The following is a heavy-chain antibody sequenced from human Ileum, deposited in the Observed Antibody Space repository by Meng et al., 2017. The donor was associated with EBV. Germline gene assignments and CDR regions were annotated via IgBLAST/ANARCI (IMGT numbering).Heavy chain of an antibody. J-gene: IGHJ4*02. D-gene: IGHD3-10*01. CDR1: GASIGSSYW. Sequence: QVQLLEPGPGLVKPSGTRSPICAVSGASIGSSYWWTWVRQPPEKGLEWIGEIYHSGSTNYNPSLKSRLTLSVDKSKSQFSLELISVTAADTAVYYCARGRRFGSGRYALDYWGQGTLVTVSS. V-gene: IGHV4-4*02. CDR3: ARGRRFGSGRYALDY. CDR2: IYHSGST.